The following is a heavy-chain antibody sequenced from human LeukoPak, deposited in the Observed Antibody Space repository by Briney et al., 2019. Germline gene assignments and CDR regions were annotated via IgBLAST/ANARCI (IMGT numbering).Heavy chain of an antibody. D-gene: IGHD5-24*01. J-gene: IGHJ4*02. CDR1: GFPFSSYW. Sequence: GGSLRLSCAASGFPFSSYWMTWVRQAPGKGLEWVANIKQDGSKKSYVDSVKGRFTISRDNAKNSLYLQMNSLRAEDTAIYYCTRVGYIDEGIDYWGQGTLVTVSS. CDR2: IKQDGSKK. CDR3: TRVGYIDEGIDY. V-gene: IGHV3-7*04.